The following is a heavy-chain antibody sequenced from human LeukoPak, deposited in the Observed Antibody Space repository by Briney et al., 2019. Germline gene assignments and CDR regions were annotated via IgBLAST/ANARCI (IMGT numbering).Heavy chain of an antibody. CDR3: ALGYCGGGSCYAREYFQH. Sequence: SETLSLTCTVSGGSISSGGFYWTWIRQHPGKGLEWIGYIYYSGGTYYNPSLKSRVTISVDTSKNQFSLRLSSVTAADTAVYYCALGYCGGGSCYAREYFQHWGQGTLVTVSS. CDR2: IYYSGGT. J-gene: IGHJ1*01. CDR1: GGSISSGGFY. V-gene: IGHV4-31*03. D-gene: IGHD2-15*01.